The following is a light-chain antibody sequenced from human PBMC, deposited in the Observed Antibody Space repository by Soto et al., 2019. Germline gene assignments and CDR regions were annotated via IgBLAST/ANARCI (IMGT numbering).Light chain of an antibody. Sequence: EIVLTQSPATLSLYPGVRATLSCRASQNVTTYLLWYQQKPGQAPRLLIFDASNRATGIPARFSGSGSGTDFTLTISSLEPEDFAVYYCQQRRSWPRVTFGGGTKVEIK. CDR2: DAS. CDR1: QNVTTY. CDR3: QQRRSWPRVT. J-gene: IGKJ4*01. V-gene: IGKV3-11*01.